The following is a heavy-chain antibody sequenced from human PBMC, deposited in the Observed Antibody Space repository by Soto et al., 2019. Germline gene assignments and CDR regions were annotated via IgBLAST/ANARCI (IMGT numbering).Heavy chain of an antibody. CDR1: GYTFTSYA. CDR2: INAGNGNT. D-gene: IGHD3-10*01. V-gene: IGHV1-3*01. Sequence: ASVKVSCKASGYTFTSYAMHWVRQAPGQRLEWMGWINAGNGNTKYSQKFQGRVTITRDTSASTAYMELSSLRSEDTAVYYCALMDYYGSGSYYEGTYWGQGTLVTVSS. J-gene: IGHJ4*02. CDR3: ALMDYYGSGSYYEGTY.